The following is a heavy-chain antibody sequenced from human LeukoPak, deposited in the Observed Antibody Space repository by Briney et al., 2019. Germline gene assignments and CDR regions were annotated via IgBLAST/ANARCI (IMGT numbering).Heavy chain of an antibody. Sequence: PGGSPRLSCAASGFTFDDYAMHWVRQAPGKGLEWVSGISWNSGSIGYADSVKGRFTISRDNAKNSLYLQMNSLRAEDMALYYCAKNSGSYDYFDYWGQGTLVTVSS. CDR2: ISWNSGSI. V-gene: IGHV3-9*03. CDR3: AKNSGSYDYFDY. D-gene: IGHD1-26*01. J-gene: IGHJ4*02. CDR1: GFTFDDYA.